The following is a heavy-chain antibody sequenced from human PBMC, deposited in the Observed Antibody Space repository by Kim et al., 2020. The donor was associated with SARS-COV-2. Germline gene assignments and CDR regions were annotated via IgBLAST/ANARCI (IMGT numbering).Heavy chain of an antibody. CDR1: GGSFSGYY. D-gene: IGHD6-19*01. CDR3: ARAPVYSSGCSPYDY. J-gene: IGHJ4*02. Sequence: SETLSLTCAVYGGSFSGYYWSWIRQPPGKGLEWIGEINHSGSTNYNPSLKSRVTISVDTSKNQFSLKLSSVTAADTAVYYCARAPVYSSGCSPYDYWGQGTLVPVSS. V-gene: IGHV4-34*01. CDR2: INHSGST.